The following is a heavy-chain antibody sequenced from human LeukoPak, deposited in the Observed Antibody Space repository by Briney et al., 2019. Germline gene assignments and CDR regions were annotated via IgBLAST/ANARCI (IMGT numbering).Heavy chain of an antibody. J-gene: IGHJ4*02. CDR2: ISSSSSYI. CDR1: GFTFSSYS. Sequence: GGSLRLSCAASGFTFSSYSMNWVRQAPGKGLEGVSSISSSSSYIYYADSVKGRFTISRDNAKNSLYLQMNSLRAEDTAVYYCARGEAVAGTFDYWGQGTLVTVSS. CDR3: ARGEAVAGTFDY. V-gene: IGHV3-21*01. D-gene: IGHD6-19*01.